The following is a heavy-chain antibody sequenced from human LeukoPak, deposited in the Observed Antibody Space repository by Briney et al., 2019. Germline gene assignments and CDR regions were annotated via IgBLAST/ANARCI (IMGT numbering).Heavy chain of an antibody. Sequence: GGPLRLSCVASGFTFSTYVMHWVREAPGRGLEWGAVISYDGSNEYYADSVKGRFTISRDNSKNTLYLQMNNLRPEETAVYYCARAGCGTSCYGFGYFYYYMDVWGKGTTVTVSS. CDR1: GFTFSTYV. V-gene: IGHV3-30*01. CDR3: ARAGCGTSCYGFGYFYYYMDV. J-gene: IGHJ6*03. D-gene: IGHD2-2*01. CDR2: ISYDGSNE.